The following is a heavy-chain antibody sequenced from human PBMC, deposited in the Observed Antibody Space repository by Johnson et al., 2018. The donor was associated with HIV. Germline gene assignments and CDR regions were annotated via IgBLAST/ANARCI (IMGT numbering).Heavy chain of an antibody. V-gene: IGHV3-23*04. Sequence: VQLVESGGGLVKPGGSLRLSCAASGFTFSSNYMSWVRQAPGKGLEWVSLISGSTGRTNYADSVKGRFTISRDSSKNTLYLQMNSLRPEDTAVYYCAKDRNWGRLFDGFDIWGRGTMVTVSS. J-gene: IGHJ3*02. CDR3: AKDRNWGRLFDGFDI. D-gene: IGHD7-27*01. CDR1: GFTFSSNY. CDR2: ISGSTGRT.